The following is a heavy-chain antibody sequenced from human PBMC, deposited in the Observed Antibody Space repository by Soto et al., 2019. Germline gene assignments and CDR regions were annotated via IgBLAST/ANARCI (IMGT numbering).Heavy chain of an antibody. J-gene: IGHJ3*02. CDR3: ARDRSIGTPHDSFDI. CDR1: GFTFSSYS. V-gene: IGHV3-21*01. Sequence: GGSLRLSCAASGFTFSSYSMNWVRQAPGKGLEWVSSIISSSSYIYYADSVKGRFTISRDNAKNSLYLQMNSLRAEDTAVYFSARDRSIGTPHDSFDIWGQGTMVTVSS. CDR2: IISSSSYI. D-gene: IGHD6-6*01.